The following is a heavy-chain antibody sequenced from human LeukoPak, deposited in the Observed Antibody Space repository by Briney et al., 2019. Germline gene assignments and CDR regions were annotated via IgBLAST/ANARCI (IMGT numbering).Heavy chain of an antibody. CDR2: INHSGST. CDR3: ARALGYVAARLYYFDY. V-gene: IGHV4-34*01. J-gene: IGHJ4*02. Sequence: SETLSLTCAVYCGSFSGYYWSWIRQPPGKGLEWIGEINHSGSTNYNPSLKSRVTISVDTSKNPFSLKLSSVTASDTAVDYCARALGYVAARLYYFDYWGQGTLVTVSS. CDR1: CGSFSGYY. D-gene: IGHD6-6*01.